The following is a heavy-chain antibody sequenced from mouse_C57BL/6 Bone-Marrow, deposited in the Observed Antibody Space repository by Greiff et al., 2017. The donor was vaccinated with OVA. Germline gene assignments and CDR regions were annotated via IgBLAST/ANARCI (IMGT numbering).Heavy chain of an antibody. CDR3: TRQYSLGFDY. V-gene: IGHV5-6*01. CDR2: ISSGGSYT. CDR1: GFTFSSYG. J-gene: IGHJ2*01. Sequence: EVQLVESGGDLVKPGGSLKLSCAASGFTFSSYGMSWVCQTPDKRLEWVATISSGGSYTYYPDSVKGRFTISRDNAKNTLYLQMSSLKSEDTAMYYCTRQYSLGFDYWGQGTTLTVSS.